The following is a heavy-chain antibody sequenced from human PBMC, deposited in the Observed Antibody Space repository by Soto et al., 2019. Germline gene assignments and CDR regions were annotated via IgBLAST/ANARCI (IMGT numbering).Heavy chain of an antibody. J-gene: IGHJ5*02. Sequence: ASVKVSCKASGFTFTSSAVQWVRQARGQRLEWIGWIVVGSGNTNYAQKFQERVTITRDMSTSTAYMELSSLRSEDTAVYYCARDPSAAGTPWFDPWGQGTLVTVSS. D-gene: IGHD6-13*01. V-gene: IGHV1-58*01. CDR1: GFTFTSSA. CDR3: ARDPSAAGTPWFDP. CDR2: IVVGSGNT.